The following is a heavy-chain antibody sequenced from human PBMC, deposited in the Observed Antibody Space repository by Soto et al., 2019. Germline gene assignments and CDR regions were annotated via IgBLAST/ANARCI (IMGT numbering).Heavy chain of an antibody. J-gene: IGHJ4*02. Sequence: QVQLVESGGGVVQPGRSLRLSCAASGFTFSSYGMHWVRQAPGKGLEWVAVIWYDGSNKYYADSVKGRFTISRDNSKNTLYLQMNSLRAEDTAVYYCARDYGDYVDRFDSWGQGPLVTVSS. CDR3: ARDYGDYVDRFDS. D-gene: IGHD4-17*01. V-gene: IGHV3-33*01. CDR1: GFTFSSYG. CDR2: IWYDGSNK.